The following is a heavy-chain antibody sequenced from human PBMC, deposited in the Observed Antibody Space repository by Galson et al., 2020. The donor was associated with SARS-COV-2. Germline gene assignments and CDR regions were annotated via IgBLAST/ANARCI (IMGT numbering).Heavy chain of an antibody. CDR3: AGSDIVLMVYALATNWFDP. V-gene: IGHV4-39*01. J-gene: IGHJ5*02. CDR2: IYYSGST. CDR1: GGSFSGYY. Sequence: SETLSLPCAVYGGSFSGYYWGWIRQPPGKGLEWIGSIYYSGSTYYNPSLKSRVTISVDTSKNQFSLKLSSVTAADTAVYYCAGSDIVLMVYALATNWFDPWGQGTLVTVSS. D-gene: IGHD2-8*01.